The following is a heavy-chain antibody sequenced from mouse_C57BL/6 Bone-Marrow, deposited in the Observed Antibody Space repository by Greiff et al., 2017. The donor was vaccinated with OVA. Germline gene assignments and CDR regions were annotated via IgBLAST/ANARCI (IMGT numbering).Heavy chain of an antibody. CDR1: GFSLTSYG. J-gene: IGHJ4*01. CDR2: IWRGGST. CDR3: AKKGGFTTVVADYAMDY. Sequence: VQLQQSGPGLVQPSQSLSITCPVSGFSLTSYGVHWVRQSPGKGLEWLGVIWRGGSTDYNAAFMSRLSITKDNSKSQVFFKMNSLQADDTAIYYCAKKGGFTTVVADYAMDYWGQGTSVTVSS. D-gene: IGHD1-1*01. V-gene: IGHV2-5*01.